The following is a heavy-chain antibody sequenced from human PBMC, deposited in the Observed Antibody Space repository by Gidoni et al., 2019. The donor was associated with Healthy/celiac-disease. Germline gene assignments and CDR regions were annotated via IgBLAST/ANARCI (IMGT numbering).Heavy chain of an antibody. J-gene: IGHJ3*02. D-gene: IGHD6-13*01. V-gene: IGHV4-59*01. CDR3: ARSRPAAGNLDAFDI. CDR1: GGSISSYY. CDR2: IYYSGST. Sequence: QVQLQESGPGLVKPSETLSLTCAVSGGSISSYYLSWIRQPPGKGLEWIGYIYYSGSTNYNPSLKSRVTISVDTSKNQFSLKLSSVTAADTAVYYCARSRPAAGNLDAFDIWGQGTMVTVSS.